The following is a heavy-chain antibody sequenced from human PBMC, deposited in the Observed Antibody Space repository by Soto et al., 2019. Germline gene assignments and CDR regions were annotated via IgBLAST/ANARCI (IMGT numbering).Heavy chain of an antibody. CDR3: ARGKSGPAPGAWFDP. J-gene: IGHJ5*02. D-gene: IGHD3-10*01. V-gene: IGHV1-69*13. CDR1: GGTFSIYA. CDR2: IIPIFGTA. Sequence: SVKVSCKASGGTFSIYAISCVLQSPLQGLEWMGGIIPIFGTANYAQKFQGRVTITADESTSTAYMELSSLRSEDTAVYYCARGKSGPAPGAWFDPWGQGTLVTVSS.